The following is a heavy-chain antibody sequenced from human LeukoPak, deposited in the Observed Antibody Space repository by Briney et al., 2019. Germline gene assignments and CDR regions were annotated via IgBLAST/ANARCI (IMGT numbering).Heavy chain of an antibody. CDR1: GYTFTSYG. V-gene: IGHV1-18*01. CDR3: ARDPKDIVVVVAATSWAFDI. J-gene: IGHJ3*02. D-gene: IGHD2-15*01. Sequence: ASVKLSCKASGYTFTSYGISWVRQAPGQGLEWMGWISAYNGNTNYAQKLQGRVTMTTDTSTSTAYMELRSLRSDDTAVYYCARDPKDIVVVVAATSWAFDIWGQGTMVTVSS. CDR2: ISAYNGNT.